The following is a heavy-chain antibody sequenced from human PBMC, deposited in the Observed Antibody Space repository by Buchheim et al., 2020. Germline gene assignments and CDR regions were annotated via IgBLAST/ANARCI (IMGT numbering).Heavy chain of an antibody. V-gene: IGHV3-23*01. CDR2: ISGSGGST. CDR1: GFTFSSYG. J-gene: IGHJ6*02. CDR3: AKTYGSGRRLYVYYYGMDV. Sequence: EVQLLESGGGLVQPGGSLRLSCAASGFTFSSYGMSWVRQAPGKGLEWVSGISGSGGSTYYADSVKGRFTISRDNSKNTMYLQMNSLRAEDTAVYYCAKTYGSGRRLYVYYYGMDVWGQGTT. D-gene: IGHD3-10*01.